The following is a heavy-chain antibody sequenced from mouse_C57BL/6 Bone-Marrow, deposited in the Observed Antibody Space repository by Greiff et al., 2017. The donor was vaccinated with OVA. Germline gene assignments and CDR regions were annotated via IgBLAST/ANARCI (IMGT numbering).Heavy chain of an antibody. D-gene: IGHD1-1*01. CDR1: GYTFTDYY. V-gene: IGHV1-76*01. J-gene: IGHJ1*03. CDR3: AGYGPRSYWYFEV. CDR2: IYPGSGNT. Sequence: VQLKESGAELVRPGASVKLSCKASGYTFTDYYINWVKQRPGQGLEWIARIYPGSGNTYYNEKFKGKATLTAEKSSSTAYMQLSSLTSEDSAVYYCAGYGPRSYWYFEVWGTGTTVTVSS.